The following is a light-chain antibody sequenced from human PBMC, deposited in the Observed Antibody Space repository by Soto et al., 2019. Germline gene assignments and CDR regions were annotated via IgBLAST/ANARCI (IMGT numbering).Light chain of an antibody. CDR3: QKYNSSPYT. CDR2: AAS. V-gene: IGKV1-27*01. Sequence: DIQMTQSPSSLSASVGDRVTINCLTSQGISNYLAWYQQKPGKVPKLLIYAASTLQSGFPSRFSGSGSGTDFTLTISSLQPEDVATYYCQKYNSSPYTFCQGNKLDIK. J-gene: IGKJ2*01. CDR1: QGISNY.